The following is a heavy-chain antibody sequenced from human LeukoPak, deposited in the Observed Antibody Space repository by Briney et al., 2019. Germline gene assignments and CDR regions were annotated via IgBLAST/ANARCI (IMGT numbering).Heavy chain of an antibody. V-gene: IGHV4-38-2*02. D-gene: IGHD3-10*01. Sequence: SETLSLTCKVSNYSARSDVHWSWIRQSPGRGLEWIASVYQSGHAYYSPSLKSRVLISFGTSKKELSLKINSVTATDTALYYCASLRFGDSYFDLWGQGTQVTVSS. CDR1: NYSARSDVH. J-gene: IGHJ4*02. CDR2: VYQSGHA. CDR3: ASLRFGDSYFDL.